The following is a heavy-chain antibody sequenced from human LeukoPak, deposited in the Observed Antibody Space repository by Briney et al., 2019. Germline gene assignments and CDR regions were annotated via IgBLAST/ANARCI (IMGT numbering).Heavy chain of an antibody. D-gene: IGHD6-13*01. V-gene: IGHV1-69*04. CDR2: IIPIIGIA. J-gene: IGHJ6*02. Sequence: ASVKVSCKASGGTFSGYAISWVRQAPGQGLEWMGRIIPIIGIADYAQKLQGRVTITADKSTSTAYMGVSSLRSEDTAVYYCARDQSSSSYEYYYGMDVWGQGTTVTVSS. CDR3: ARDQSSSSYEYYYGMDV. CDR1: GGTFSGYA.